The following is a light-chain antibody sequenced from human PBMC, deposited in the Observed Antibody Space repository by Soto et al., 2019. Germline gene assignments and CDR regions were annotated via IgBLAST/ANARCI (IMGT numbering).Light chain of an antibody. CDR3: QSFDSSLNGYV. CDR2: GNT. CDR1: GSSIGAPYD. Sequence: QSVLTQPPAVSGGPGQRVTISCTGSGSSIGAPYDVHWYQQLPGAAPKLLIYGNTNRPSGVPDRFSGSKSGTSVSLAITGLQAEDEADYYCQSFDSSLNGYVFGTGTKVAVL. J-gene: IGLJ1*01. V-gene: IGLV1-40*01.